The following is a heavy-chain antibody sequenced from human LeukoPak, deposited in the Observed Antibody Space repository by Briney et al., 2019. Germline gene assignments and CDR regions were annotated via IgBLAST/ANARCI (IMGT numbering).Heavy chain of an antibody. CDR1: GFTFSSYA. Sequence: GGPLRLSCAASGFTFSSYAMSWVRQAPGKGLGWVSAISGSGGSTYYADPVKGRFTISRDNSKNTLYLQMNSLRAEDTAVYYCAKGRRVYYYYYMDVWGKGTTVTVSS. D-gene: IGHD6-6*01. J-gene: IGHJ6*03. CDR3: AKGRRVYYYYYMDV. CDR2: ISGSGGST. V-gene: IGHV3-23*01.